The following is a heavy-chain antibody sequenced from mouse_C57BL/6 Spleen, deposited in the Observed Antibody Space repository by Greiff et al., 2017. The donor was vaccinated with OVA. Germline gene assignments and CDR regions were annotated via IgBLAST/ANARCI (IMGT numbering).Heavy chain of an antibody. Sequence: QVQLQQPGAELVKPGASVKMSCKASGYTFTSYWITWVKQRPGQGLEWIGDIYPGSGSTNYNEKFKSKATLTVDTSSSTAYMQLSSLTSEDSAVDYCASGGYYYGSSLYAMDYWGQGTSVTVSS. CDR1: GYTFTSYW. CDR2: IYPGSGST. J-gene: IGHJ4*01. CDR3: ASGGYYYGSSLYAMDY. V-gene: IGHV1-55*01. D-gene: IGHD1-1*01.